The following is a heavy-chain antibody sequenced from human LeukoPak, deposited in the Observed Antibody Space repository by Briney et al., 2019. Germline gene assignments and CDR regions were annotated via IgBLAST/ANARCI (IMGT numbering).Heavy chain of an antibody. CDR1: GFTFSSYS. D-gene: IGHD6-6*01. J-gene: IGHJ4*02. CDR3: ARVGVAARTYYFDY. Sequence: GGSLRLSCAASGFTFSSYSMNWVRQAPGKGLEWVSYISSSSSTIYYADSVKGRFTISRDNAKNSLYLQMNSLSAEDTAVYYCARVGVAARTYYFDYWGQGTLVTVSS. CDR2: ISSSSSTI. V-gene: IGHV3-48*04.